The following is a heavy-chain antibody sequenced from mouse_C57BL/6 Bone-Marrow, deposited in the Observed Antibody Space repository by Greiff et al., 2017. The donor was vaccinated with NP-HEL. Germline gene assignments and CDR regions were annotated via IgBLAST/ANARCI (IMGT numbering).Heavy chain of an antibody. V-gene: IGHV1-64*01. Sequence: QVQLKQSGAELVKPGASVKLSCKASGYTFTSYWMHWVKQRPGQGLEWIGMIHPNSGSTNYNEKFKSKATLTLDKSSSTAYMQLSSLTSEDSAVYYCARGYYGSSPWFAYWGQGTLVTVSA. CDR3: ARGYYGSSPWFAY. CDR2: IHPNSGST. J-gene: IGHJ3*01. CDR1: GYTFTSYW. D-gene: IGHD1-1*01.